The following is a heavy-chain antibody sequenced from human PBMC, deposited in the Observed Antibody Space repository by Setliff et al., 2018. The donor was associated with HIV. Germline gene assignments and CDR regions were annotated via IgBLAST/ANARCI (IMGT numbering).Heavy chain of an antibody. CDR3: AKELAASGLGYFDS. D-gene: IGHD3-22*01. CDR2: ILSTGERT. J-gene: IGHJ4*02. Sequence: GSLRLSCAASGFTFSNYAMSWVRQAPGEGLEWVSAILSTGERTFYADSVKGRFTISRDNSKNTVYLQMNSLRAEDTAEYYCAKELAASGLGYFDSWGRGILVTVSS. V-gene: IGHV3-23*01. CDR1: GFTFSNYA.